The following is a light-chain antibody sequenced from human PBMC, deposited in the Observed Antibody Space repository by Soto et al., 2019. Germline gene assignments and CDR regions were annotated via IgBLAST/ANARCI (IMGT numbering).Light chain of an antibody. Sequence: DIQMTQSPSSLSASVGDRVTITCRASQSISNYLTWYQQKPGKAPKLLMYAASTMQSRFPSRFSGSGSGTDFTLAITSVHPEDFATYDSQQSYITTRTFGQGTKLEI. CDR1: QSISNY. V-gene: IGKV1-39*01. J-gene: IGKJ2*02. CDR3: QQSYITTRT. CDR2: AAS.